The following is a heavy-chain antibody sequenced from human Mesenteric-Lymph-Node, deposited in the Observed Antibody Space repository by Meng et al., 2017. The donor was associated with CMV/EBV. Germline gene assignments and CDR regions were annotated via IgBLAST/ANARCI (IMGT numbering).Heavy chain of an antibody. D-gene: IGHD2-8*01. Sequence: GGSLRLSCAASGFTFSNYAMSWVRQAPGKGLEWVSAMSGRGGGTYYADSVKGRFTISRDNSKNTLYLQVNSLRAEDTAVYYCAKVVYAIVDYYYYGMDVWGQGTTVTFSS. V-gene: IGHV3-23*01. CDR3: AKVVYAIVDYYYYGMDV. CDR2: MSGRGGGT. CDR1: GFTFSNYA. J-gene: IGHJ6*02.